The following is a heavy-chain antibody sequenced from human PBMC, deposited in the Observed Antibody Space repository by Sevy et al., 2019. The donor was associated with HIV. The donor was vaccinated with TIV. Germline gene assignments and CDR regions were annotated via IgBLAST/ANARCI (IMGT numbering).Heavy chain of an antibody. CDR2: ISSNGGST. Sequence: GGSLRLSCSASGFTFSSYAMRWVRQAPGKGLEYVSAISSNGGSTYYADSVKGRFTISRDNSKNTLYLQMSSLRAEDTAVYYCVKDRFRYYDILTGSDYWGQGTLVTVSS. CDR1: GFTFSSYA. V-gene: IGHV3-64D*06. J-gene: IGHJ4*02. D-gene: IGHD3-9*01. CDR3: VKDRFRYYDILTGSDY.